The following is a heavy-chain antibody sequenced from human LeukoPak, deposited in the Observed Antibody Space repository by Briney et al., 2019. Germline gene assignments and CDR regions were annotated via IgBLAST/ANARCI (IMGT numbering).Heavy chain of an antibody. J-gene: IGHJ3*02. CDR1: GGSISSGGYY. CDR2: IYYSGST. V-gene: IGHV4-31*03. CDR3: ARGRSSWEDDAFDI. Sequence: SETLSLTCTVSGGSISSGGYYWSWIRQHPGKGLEWIGYIYYSGSTYYNPSLKSRVTISVDTSKNQFSLKLSSVTAADTAVYYCARGRSSWEDDAFDIWGQGTMVTVSS. D-gene: IGHD6-13*01.